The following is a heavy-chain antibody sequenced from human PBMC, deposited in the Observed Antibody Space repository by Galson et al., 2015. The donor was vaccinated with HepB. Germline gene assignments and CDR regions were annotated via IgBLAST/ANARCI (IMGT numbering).Heavy chain of an antibody. D-gene: IGHD4-23*01. J-gene: IGHJ3*02. CDR2: INPSGGST. CDR1: GYTFTSYY. CDR3: ARDSPDYGGNSGYAFDI. Sequence: SCKASGYTFTSYYMHWARQAPGQGLEWMGIINPSGGSTSYAQKFQGRVTMTRDTSTSTVYMELSSLRSEDTAVYYCARDSPDYGGNSGYAFDIWGQGTMVTVSS. V-gene: IGHV1-46*01.